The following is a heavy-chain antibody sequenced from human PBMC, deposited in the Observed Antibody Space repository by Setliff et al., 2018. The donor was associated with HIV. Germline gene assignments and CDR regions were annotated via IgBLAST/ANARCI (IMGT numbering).Heavy chain of an antibody. CDR3: ARGGVYNFGYDPFDY. CDR1: GGTFSTYA. D-gene: IGHD5-18*01. V-gene: IGHV1-69*05. Sequence: SVKVSCKASGGTFSTYAISWLRQAPGQGLEWMGGIVPIFSTANYAQKFQGRVTVTRNTSINTAYMELSSLRSEDTAVYYCARGGVYNFGYDPFDYWGQGTLVTVSS. J-gene: IGHJ4*02. CDR2: IVPIFSTA.